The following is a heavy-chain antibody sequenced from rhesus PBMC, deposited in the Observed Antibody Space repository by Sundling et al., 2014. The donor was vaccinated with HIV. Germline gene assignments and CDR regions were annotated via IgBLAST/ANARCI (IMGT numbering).Heavy chain of an antibody. CDR3: ASTYDSSYTFDY. D-gene: IGHD3-28*01. CDR2: ISGSSGST. V-gene: IGHV4-165*01. J-gene: IGHJ4*01. CDR1: GGSFSGNY. Sequence: QVELQESGPGLVKPSETLSLTCAVSGGSFSGNYWGWIRQPPGKGLEYIGYISGSSGSTNYNPSLKSRVTISIDTSKNQFSLKLSSVTAADTAVYYCASTYDSSYTFDYWGQGVLVTVSP.